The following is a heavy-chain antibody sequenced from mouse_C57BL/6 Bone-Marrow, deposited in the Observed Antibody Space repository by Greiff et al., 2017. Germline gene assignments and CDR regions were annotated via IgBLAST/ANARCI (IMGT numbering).Heavy chain of an antibody. CDR1: GFTFSDYG. V-gene: IGHV5-17*01. J-gene: IGHJ1*03. D-gene: IGHD1-1*01. CDR2: ISSGSSTI. Sequence: EVQLVESGGGLVKPGGSLKLSCAASGFTFSDYGMHWVRQAPEKGLEWVAYISSGSSTIYYADTVKGRFTISRDNAKNTLFLQMTSLRSEDTAMYYCAKVYYYGSSSGGYFDVWGTGTTVTVSS. CDR3: AKVYYYGSSSGGYFDV.